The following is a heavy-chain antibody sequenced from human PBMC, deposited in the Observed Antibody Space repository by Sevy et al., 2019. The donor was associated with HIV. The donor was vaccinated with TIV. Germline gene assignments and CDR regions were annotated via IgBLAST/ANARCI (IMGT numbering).Heavy chain of an antibody. J-gene: IGHJ6*02. CDR2: ISSSSSYI. V-gene: IGHV3-21*01. CDR3: ARDLIYDFWSGSRAKNYYYYGMDV. Sequence: GESLKISCAASGFTFSSYSMNWVRQAPGKGLEWVSSISSSSSYIYYADSVKGRFTISRDNAKNSLYLQMNGLRAEDTAVYYCARDLIYDFWSGSRAKNYYYYGMDVWGQGTTVTVSS. CDR1: GFTFSSYS. D-gene: IGHD3-3*01.